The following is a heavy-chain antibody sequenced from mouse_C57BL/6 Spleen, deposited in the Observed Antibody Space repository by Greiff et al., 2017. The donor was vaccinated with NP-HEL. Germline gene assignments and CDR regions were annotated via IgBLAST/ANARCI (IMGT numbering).Heavy chain of an antibody. D-gene: IGHD1-1*01. CDR1: GYTFTSYW. Sequence: VKLQQPGAELVRPGSSVKLSCKASGYTFTSYWMDWVKQRPGQGLEWIGNIYPSDSETHYNQKFKDKATLTVDKSSSTAYMQLSSLTSEDSAVYYCARGYYYGSSHDYWGQGTTLTVSS. CDR3: ARGYYYGSSHDY. CDR2: IYPSDSET. V-gene: IGHV1-61*01. J-gene: IGHJ2*01.